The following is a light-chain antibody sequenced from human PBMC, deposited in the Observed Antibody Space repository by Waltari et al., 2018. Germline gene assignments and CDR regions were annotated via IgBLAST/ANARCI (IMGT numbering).Light chain of an antibody. CDR3: QQYDGIVLT. CDR1: QTVSSIS. J-gene: IGKJ4*01. Sequence: EIVLTQSPGTLSLSPGERATLSCRASQTVSSISLRWYQQKPGQAPRLLIYGASTRATGIPDRFSGSGSGTDFTLTISRLEPEDFAVYYCQQYDGIVLTFGGGTKAEI. V-gene: IGKV3-20*01. CDR2: GAS.